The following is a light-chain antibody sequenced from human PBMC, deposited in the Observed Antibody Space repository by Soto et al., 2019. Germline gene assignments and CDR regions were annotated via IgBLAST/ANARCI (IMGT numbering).Light chain of an antibody. CDR3: QQRKSYPIT. V-gene: IGKV1-9*01. J-gene: IGKJ5*01. CDR2: AAS. CDR1: QDINTY. Sequence: DIQLTQSPSFLSASVGDRVTITCRASQDINTYLAWYQQKPGKAPKLPIFAASTLQNGVPSRFSGSGSGTEFTVTITSPQPEDFATYYCQQRKSYPITFGQGTRLEIK.